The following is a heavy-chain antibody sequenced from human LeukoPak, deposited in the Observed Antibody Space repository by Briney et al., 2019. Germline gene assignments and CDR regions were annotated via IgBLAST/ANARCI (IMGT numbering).Heavy chain of an antibody. Sequence: PGGSERLPCAASGFTFSNAWMNWVRQAPGKGLEWVGRIERKTDGGTTDYAAPVKGRFTISRDDSKNTLYMQMNSLKTEDTAVYYCVSLSGSSYSGYNWLGHWGQGTLVTVSS. J-gene: IGHJ5*02. CDR1: GFTFSNAW. D-gene: IGHD1-26*01. V-gene: IGHV3-15*04. CDR2: IERKTDGGTT. CDR3: VSLSGSSYSGYNWLGH.